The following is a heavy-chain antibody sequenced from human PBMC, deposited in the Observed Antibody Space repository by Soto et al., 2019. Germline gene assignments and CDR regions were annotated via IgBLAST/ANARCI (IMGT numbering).Heavy chain of an antibody. CDR1: GFTLRSYA. J-gene: IGHJ4*02. CDR2: ISGSGGSA. V-gene: IGHV3-23*01. D-gene: IGHD3-10*01. Sequence: PGGSTRLSCAASGFTLRSYAMSWVRQAPGKGLEWVSAISGSGGSACYADSVKGRFTISRDNPKNSVYLQMASLRAEDTAVYYCARDGVAPGLYFDHWGQGTPVTVSS. CDR3: ARDGVAPGLYFDH.